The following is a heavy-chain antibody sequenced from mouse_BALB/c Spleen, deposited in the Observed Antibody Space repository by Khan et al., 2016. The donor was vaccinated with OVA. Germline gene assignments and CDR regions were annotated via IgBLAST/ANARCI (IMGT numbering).Heavy chain of an antibody. D-gene: IGHD2-14*01. CDR3: ARPYRYDGRAWFAY. V-gene: IGHV4-1*02. Sequence: EVQLQESGGGLVQPGGSLKLSCAASGFDFSRYWMSWVRQAPGKGLEWIGEINPDSSTINYTPSLKDKFIISRDNAKNMLYLQMSKVRSEDTALYYCARPYRYDGRAWFAYGGQGTLVTVSA. J-gene: IGHJ3*01. CDR2: INPDSSTI. CDR1: GFDFSRYW.